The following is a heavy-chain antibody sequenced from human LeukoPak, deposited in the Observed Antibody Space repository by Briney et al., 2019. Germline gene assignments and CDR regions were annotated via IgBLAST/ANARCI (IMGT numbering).Heavy chain of an antibody. CDR3: ARHYGDYRRHHFDY. CDR1: GFSVNSNY. D-gene: IGHD4-17*01. Sequence: PGGSLRLSCAASGFSVNSNYMSWVRQAPGKGLECVSVIHSGGSTYYADSVKGRFTISRDNSKNTLYLQMNSLRVEDTAVYYCARHYGDYRRHHFDYWGLGTLVTVSS. J-gene: IGHJ4*02. CDR2: IHSGGST. V-gene: IGHV3-66*04.